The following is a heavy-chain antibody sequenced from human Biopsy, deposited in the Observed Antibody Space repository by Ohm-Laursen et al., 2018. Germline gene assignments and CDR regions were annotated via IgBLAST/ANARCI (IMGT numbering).Heavy chain of an antibody. D-gene: IGHD6-19*01. CDR2: INPSGSTT. CDR1: GYNFTGYY. V-gene: IGHV1-46*01. CDR3: ARNTGWYGDLYYFDY. Sequence: SVKVSCKTSGYNFTGYYMHWVRQAPGQGLEWMGMINPSGSTTSYPQIFQGRVTMTRDTSKSTVYMELSSLRSADTAVYFCARNTGWYGDLYYFDYWGQGTLVTVSS. J-gene: IGHJ4*02.